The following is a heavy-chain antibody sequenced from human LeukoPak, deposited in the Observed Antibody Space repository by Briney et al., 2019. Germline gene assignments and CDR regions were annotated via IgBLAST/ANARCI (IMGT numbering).Heavy chain of an antibody. J-gene: IGHJ3*02. CDR1: GFTFSSYA. CDR3: AVLIVVVITRDAFDI. Sequence: PGRSLRLSCAASGFTFSSYAVHWVRQAPGKGLEWVAVVSYDGSYKYYADSVEGRFTISRDNSKNTLYLQMNSLRAEDTAVYYCAVLIVVVITRDAFDIWGQGTMVTVSS. V-gene: IGHV3-30*04. D-gene: IGHD3-22*01. CDR2: VSYDGSYK.